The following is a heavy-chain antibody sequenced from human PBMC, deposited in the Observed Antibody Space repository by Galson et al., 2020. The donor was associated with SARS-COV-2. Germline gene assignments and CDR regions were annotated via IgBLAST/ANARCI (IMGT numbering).Heavy chain of an antibody. D-gene: IGHD2-21*01. CDR1: GGTFSSYA. V-gene: IGHV1-69*05. CDR2: IIPIFGTA. Sequence: ASVKVSCKASGGTFSSYAISWVRQAPGQGLEWMGGIIPIFGTANYAQKFQGRVTITTDESTSTAYMELSSLRSEDTAVYYCATPRGEHGDAFDIWGQGTMVTVSS. J-gene: IGHJ3*02. CDR3: ATPRGEHGDAFDI.